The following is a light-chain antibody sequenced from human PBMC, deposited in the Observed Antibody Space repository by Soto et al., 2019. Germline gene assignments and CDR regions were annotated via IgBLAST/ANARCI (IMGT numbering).Light chain of an antibody. J-gene: IGKJ2*01. CDR1: QSVSNNY. V-gene: IGKV3-20*01. Sequence: EVVLTQSPGTLSLSPGERATLSCRASQSVSNNYLAWYQQKPGQAPRLLIFGSSDRATGIPDRFSGSGSGTDFTLTTSRLEPEDFAMYYCQQYGSSPPYTFGLGTKREIK. CDR3: QQYGSSPPYT. CDR2: GSS.